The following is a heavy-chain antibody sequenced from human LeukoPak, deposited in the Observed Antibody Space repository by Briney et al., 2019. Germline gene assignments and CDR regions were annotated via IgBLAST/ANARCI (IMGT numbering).Heavy chain of an antibody. CDR2: TIPILGIA. CDR3: ARDYEYSYGALNAFDI. CDR1: GYTFTNYG. V-gene: IGHV1-69*04. Sequence: ASVKVSCKASGYTFTNYGINWVRQAPGQGLEWMGRTIPILGIANYAQKFQGRVTITADKSTSTAYMELSSLRSEDTAVYYCARDYEYSYGALNAFDIWGQGTMVTVSS. J-gene: IGHJ3*02. D-gene: IGHD5-18*01.